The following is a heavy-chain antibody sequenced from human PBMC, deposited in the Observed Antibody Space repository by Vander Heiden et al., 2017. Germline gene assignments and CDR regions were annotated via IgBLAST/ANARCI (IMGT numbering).Heavy chain of an antibody. CDR3: ARGRKTIFGVVIKNFDY. D-gene: IGHD3-3*01. Sequence: QVQLVQSGAEVKKPGASVKVSCKASGYTFTSYDINWVRQATGQGLEGMGWMNPNSGNTGYAQKFQGRVTMTRNTSISTAYMELSSLRSEDTAVYYCARGRKTIFGVVIKNFDYWGQGTLVTVSS. V-gene: IGHV1-8*01. J-gene: IGHJ4*02. CDR1: GYTFTSYD. CDR2: MNPNSGNT.